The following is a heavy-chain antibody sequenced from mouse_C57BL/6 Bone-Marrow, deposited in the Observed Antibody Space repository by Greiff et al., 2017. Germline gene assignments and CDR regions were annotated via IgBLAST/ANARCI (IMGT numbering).Heavy chain of an antibody. CDR1: GYSFTGYF. CDR3: ARRGNYSNYVDWYFDV. J-gene: IGHJ1*03. V-gene: IGHV1-20*01. D-gene: IGHD2-5*01. Sequence: EVHLVESGPELVKPGDSVKISCKASGYSFTGYFMNWVMQSHGKSLEWIGRINPYNGDTFYNQKFKGKATLTVDKSSSTAHMELRSLTSEDSAVYYCARRGNYSNYVDWYFDVWGTGTTVTVSS. CDR2: INPYNGDT.